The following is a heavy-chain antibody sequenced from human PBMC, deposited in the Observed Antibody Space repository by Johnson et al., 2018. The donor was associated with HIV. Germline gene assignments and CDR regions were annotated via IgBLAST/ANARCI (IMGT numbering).Heavy chain of an antibody. CDR1: GFTFSSYG. J-gene: IGHJ3*02. Sequence: VQLVESGGGVVQPGRSLRLSCAASGFTFSSYGMHWVRQAPGKGLEWVGRIKSKTDGGTTDYAAPVKGRFTISRDNSKNTLFLQMNSLRADDTAMYYCATSTASDALDIWGQGTMVTVSS. D-gene: IGHD1-1*01. V-gene: IGHV3-15*01. CDR3: ATSTASDALDI. CDR2: IKSKTDGGTT.